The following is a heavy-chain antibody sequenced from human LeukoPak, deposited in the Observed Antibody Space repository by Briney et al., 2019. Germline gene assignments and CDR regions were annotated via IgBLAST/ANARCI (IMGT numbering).Heavy chain of an antibody. CDR2: ISSNGGST. CDR3: ATWDGGYRY. CDR1: GFTFSSYA. J-gene: IGHJ4*02. V-gene: IGHV3-64*01. Sequence: GGSLRLSCASSGFTFSSYAMSWVRQAPGKGLEYVSAISSNGGSTYYANSVRGRFTISRDNSKNTLYLQMGSLRAEDMAVYYCATWDGGYRYWGQGTLVTVSS. D-gene: IGHD3-22*01.